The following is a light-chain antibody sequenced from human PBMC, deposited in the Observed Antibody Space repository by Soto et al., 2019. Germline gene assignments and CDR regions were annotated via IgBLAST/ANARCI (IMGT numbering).Light chain of an antibody. CDR3: QQYGSSPIT. V-gene: IGKV1-5*01. CDR2: AAS. CDR1: QSISSW. J-gene: IGKJ5*01. Sequence: DIHMTQSASTLSSSVGYRVSITCRASQSISSWLAWYQQNPGKAPKLLIYAASSLQSGVPSRFSGSGSGTDFTLTVSRLEPEDFAVYYCQQYGSSPITFGQGTRLEIK.